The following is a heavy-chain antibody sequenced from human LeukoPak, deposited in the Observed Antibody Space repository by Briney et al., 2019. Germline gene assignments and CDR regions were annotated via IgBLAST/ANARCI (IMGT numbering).Heavy chain of an antibody. CDR2: IKSKTDGGTT. V-gene: IGHV3-15*01. Sequence: GGSLRLSCAASGFTFSNAWMSWVRQAPGKGLEWVGRIKSKTDGGTTDYAAPVKGRFTISRDDSKNTLYLQMNSLKTEDTAVYYCTTDPPYCSSTSCYTYYYYYMGVWGKGTTVTVSS. CDR3: TTDPPYCSSTSCYTYYYYYMGV. J-gene: IGHJ6*03. D-gene: IGHD2-2*02. CDR1: GFTFSNAW.